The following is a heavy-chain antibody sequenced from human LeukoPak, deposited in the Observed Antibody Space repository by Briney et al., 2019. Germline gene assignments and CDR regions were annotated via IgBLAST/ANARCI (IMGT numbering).Heavy chain of an antibody. CDR3: AKGGVASGWNGADI. Sequence: PGGSLRLSCAASGFTFSSYAMSWVRQAPGKGLEGGSAISDGGGTTYYAGPVKGRFTLCRDNTKNTMYRQMNSWTGEDMAVYYCAKGGVASGWNGADIWGQGTTVTVSS. D-gene: IGHD6-19*01. CDR1: GFTFSSYA. V-gene: IGHV3-23*01. CDR2: ISDGGGTT. J-gene: IGHJ3*02.